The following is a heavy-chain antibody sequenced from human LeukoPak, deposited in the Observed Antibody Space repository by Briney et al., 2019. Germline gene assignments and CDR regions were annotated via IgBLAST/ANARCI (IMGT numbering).Heavy chain of an antibody. CDR3: ARLGGDITVFDL. CDR2: IKRDGSVK. V-gene: IGHV3-7*01. CDR1: GFTFSSYW. Sequence: GGSLRLSCAASGFTFSSYWMSWVRQAPGKGLEWVASIKRDGSVKKYVDSVQGRFTVSRDNTKNSLYLQMNSLRADDTAVYYCARLGGDITVFDLWGQGTLVTVSS. D-gene: IGHD2-21*02. J-gene: IGHJ4*02.